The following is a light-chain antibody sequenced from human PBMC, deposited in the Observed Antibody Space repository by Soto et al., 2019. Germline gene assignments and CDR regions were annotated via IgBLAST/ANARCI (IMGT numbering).Light chain of an antibody. V-gene: IGKV3-15*01. CDR1: QSVSSN. Sequence: EVVMTQSPATLSVSPGEGATLSCRASQSVSSNLAWYQQKPGQAPRLLIYGASTRATGVPARFSGSGSGTDFTLTISRLQSEDFAIYYCQQYDNWPPVTFGQGTRLEIK. CDR3: QQYDNWPPVT. CDR2: GAS. J-gene: IGKJ5*01.